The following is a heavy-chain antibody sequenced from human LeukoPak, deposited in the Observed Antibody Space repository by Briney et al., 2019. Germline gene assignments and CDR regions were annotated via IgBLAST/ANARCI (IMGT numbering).Heavy chain of an antibody. V-gene: IGHV1-2*06. CDR3: ARSQRITSFGVVRLNWFDP. CDR2: INPNSGGT. J-gene: IGHJ5*02. Sequence: GASVKVSCKASGYTFTCYYMHWVRQAPGQGLEWMGRINPNSGGTNYAQKFQGRVTMTRDTSISTAYMELSRLRSDDTAVYYCARSQRITSFGVVRLNWFDPWGQGTLVTVSS. D-gene: IGHD3-3*01. CDR1: GYTFTCYY.